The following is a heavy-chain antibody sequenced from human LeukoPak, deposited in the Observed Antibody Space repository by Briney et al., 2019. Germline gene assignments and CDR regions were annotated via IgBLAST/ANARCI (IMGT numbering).Heavy chain of an antibody. Sequence: GGSLRLSCAASGFTFSSYAMSWVRQAPGKGLEWVSAISGSGGSTYYADSVKGRFTISRDNSKNTLYLQMNSLRAEDTAVYYCAKDLGPVGATSADWFDPWGQGTLVTVSS. CDR3: AKDLGPVGATSADWFDP. V-gene: IGHV3-23*01. CDR2: ISGSGGST. D-gene: IGHD1-26*01. J-gene: IGHJ5*02. CDR1: GFTFSSYA.